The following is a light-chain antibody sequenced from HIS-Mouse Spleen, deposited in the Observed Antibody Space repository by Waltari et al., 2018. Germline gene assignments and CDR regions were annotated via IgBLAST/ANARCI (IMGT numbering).Light chain of an antibody. CDR3: QQYGSSPSWT. J-gene: IGKJ1*01. CDR1: QSVSSSY. CDR2: GAS. V-gene: IGKV3-20*01. Sequence: EIVLTQSPGTLSLFPGERATLSCRASQSVSSSYLAWYQQKPGQAPRLLIYGASSRATGIPDRFSGSGSGTDFTLTISRLEPEYFAVYYCQQYGSSPSWTFGQGTKLEIK.